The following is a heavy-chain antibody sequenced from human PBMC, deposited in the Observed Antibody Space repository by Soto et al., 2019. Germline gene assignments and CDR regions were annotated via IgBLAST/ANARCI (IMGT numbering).Heavy chain of an antibody. CDR2: IYYSGST. CDR3: ARRGDYYDAFDI. J-gene: IGHJ3*02. CDR1: GGSISSSSYY. V-gene: IGHV4-39*01. D-gene: IGHD1-26*01. Sequence: QLQLQESGPGLVKPSETLSLTCTVSGGSISSSSYYWGWIRQPPGKGLEWIGSIYYSGSTYYNPSLKSRVTISVDTSKNQFSLKLSSVTAADTAVYYCARRGDYYDAFDIWGQGTMVTVSS.